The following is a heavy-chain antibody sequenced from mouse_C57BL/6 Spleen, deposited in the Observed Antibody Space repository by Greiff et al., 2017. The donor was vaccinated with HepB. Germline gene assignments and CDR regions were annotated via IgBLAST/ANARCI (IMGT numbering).Heavy chain of an antibody. CDR2: ISYDGSN. J-gene: IGHJ1*03. CDR3: ERYYGNYVWYFDV. CDR1: GYTITSGYY. V-gene: IGHV3-6*01. D-gene: IGHD2-1*01. Sequence: EVQLQQSGPGLVKPSPSLSLTCSVTGYTITSGYYWNWIRQFPGNKLEWMGYISYDGSNNYNPTFKNRISITRDTSKTHFFMKFKSVTTEDTASYYCERYYGNYVWYFDVWGTGTTVTVSS.